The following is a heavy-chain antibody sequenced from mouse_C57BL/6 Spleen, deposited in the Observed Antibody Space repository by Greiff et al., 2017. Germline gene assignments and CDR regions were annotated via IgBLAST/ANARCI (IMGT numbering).Heavy chain of an antibody. J-gene: IGHJ2*02. Sequence: VQLQQSGPELVKPGASVQMSCKASGYTFTDYNMHWVKQSHGKSLEWIGYISPNNGGTSYNQKVKGKATLTVNKSSSTAYMKLRSLTSEDSAVYYCARGSNYGDDYLDYWGQGTSLTVSS. V-gene: IGHV1-22*01. CDR3: ARGSNYGDDYLDY. D-gene: IGHD2-5*01. CDR2: ISPNNGGT. CDR1: GYTFTDYN.